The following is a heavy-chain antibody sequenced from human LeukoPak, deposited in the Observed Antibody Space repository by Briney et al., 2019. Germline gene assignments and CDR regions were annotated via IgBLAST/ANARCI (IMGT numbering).Heavy chain of an antibody. Sequence: PSETLSLTCTVSGGSISSHYWIWIRQPPGKGLEGIGHIYYSGSTNYNPSLKSRVTISVDTSKNQFSLKLSSVTAADAAVYYCARRYSSSWWDYYYYYMDVWGKGTTVTVSS. V-gene: IGHV4-59*11. CDR2: IYYSGST. CDR1: GGSISSHY. CDR3: ARRYSSSWWDYYYYYMDV. D-gene: IGHD6-13*01. J-gene: IGHJ6*03.